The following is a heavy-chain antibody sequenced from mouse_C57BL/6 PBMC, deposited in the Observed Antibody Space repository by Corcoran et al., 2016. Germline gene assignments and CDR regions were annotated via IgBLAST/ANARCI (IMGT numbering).Heavy chain of an antibody. CDR3: ARLTVVAPFDY. J-gene: IGHJ2*01. Sequence: QIQLVQSGPELKKPGETVKISCKASGYTFTTYGMSWVKQAPGKGLKWMGWINTYSGVPTYADDFKGRFAFSLETSASTAYLQINNLKNEDTATYFCARLTVVAPFDYWGQGTTLTVSS. D-gene: IGHD1-1*01. CDR2: INTYSGVP. V-gene: IGHV9-3*01. CDR1: GYTFTTYG.